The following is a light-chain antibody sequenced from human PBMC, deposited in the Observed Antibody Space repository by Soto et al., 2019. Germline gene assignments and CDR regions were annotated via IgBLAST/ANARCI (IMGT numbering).Light chain of an antibody. Sequence: EIVLTQSPATLSSFPVDRVPLSCRSSQAVNTRLAWYQHKPCQAPRLLIYLASNRAAGVPARLSGSGSGTHFTLTSSDVEPEDFAVYYCHQRQSSPRTFRQGPKVDIK. J-gene: IGKJ1*01. CDR2: LAS. CDR3: HQRQSSPRT. V-gene: IGKV3-11*01. CDR1: QAVNTR.